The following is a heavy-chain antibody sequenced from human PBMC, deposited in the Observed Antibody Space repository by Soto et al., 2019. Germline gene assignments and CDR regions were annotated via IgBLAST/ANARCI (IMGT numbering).Heavy chain of an antibody. D-gene: IGHD2-21*02. CDR3: ARSGVTGIVIPSHWFDP. CDR1: GDSIGGVGY. CDR2: ISSSGST. Sequence: SETLSLTCTVSGDSIGGVGYWSWIRQFPGRGLEWIGCISSSGSTYYSPALNNRISLSLDTSQNQFSLKLLSVTAADTAIYYCARSGVTGIVIPSHWFDPWGQGTLVTVSS. J-gene: IGHJ5*02. V-gene: IGHV4-31*03.